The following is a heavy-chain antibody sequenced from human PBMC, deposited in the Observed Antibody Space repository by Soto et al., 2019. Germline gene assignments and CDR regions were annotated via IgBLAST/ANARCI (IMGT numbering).Heavy chain of an antibody. CDR3: ASGTAPSGSLKAY. D-gene: IGHD6-13*01. J-gene: IGHJ4*02. V-gene: IGHV1-69*13. Sequence: SVKVSCKASGGTFSSYAISWVRQAPGQGLGWMGGIIPTFGTANYAQKFQGRVTITADESTSTAYMELSSLRSEDTAVYYCASGTAPSGSLKAYGGQGTLVTVSS. CDR2: IIPTFGTA. CDR1: GGTFSSYA.